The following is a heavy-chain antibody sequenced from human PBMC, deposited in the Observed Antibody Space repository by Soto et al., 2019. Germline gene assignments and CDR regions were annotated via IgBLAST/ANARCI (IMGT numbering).Heavy chain of an antibody. D-gene: IGHD6-19*01. CDR1: CGSISSSSYY. CDR2: IYYSGST. Sequence: SETLSLTCTVSCGSISSSSYYWGWIRQPPGKGLEWIGSIYYSGSTYYNPSLKSRVTISVDTSKNQFSLKLSSVTAADTAVYYCARHGAAIWLGYWGQGTLVTVSS. V-gene: IGHV4-39*01. CDR3: ARHGAAIWLGY. J-gene: IGHJ4*02.